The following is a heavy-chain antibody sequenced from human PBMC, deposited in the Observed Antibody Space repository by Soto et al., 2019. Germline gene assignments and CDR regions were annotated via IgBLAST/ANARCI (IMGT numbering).Heavy chain of an antibody. CDR3: ARGGVLRYFDWLLGDYYGMDV. CDR2: ISSSGSTI. Sequence: GGSLRLSCAASGFTFSSYEMNWVRQAPGKGLEWVSYISSSGSTIYYADSVKGRFTISRDNAKNSLYLQMNSLRAEDTAVYYCARGGVLRYFDWLLGDYYGMDVWGQGTTVTVSS. J-gene: IGHJ6*02. CDR1: GFTFSSYE. D-gene: IGHD3-9*01. V-gene: IGHV3-48*03.